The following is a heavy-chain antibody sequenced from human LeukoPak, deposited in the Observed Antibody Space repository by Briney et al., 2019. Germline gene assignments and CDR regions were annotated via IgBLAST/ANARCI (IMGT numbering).Heavy chain of an antibody. J-gene: IGHJ4*02. Sequence: DSVKGRFTISRDNSKNSLYLQMNSLRAEDTAVYYCARAHDYGDYWGQGTLVIVSS. CDR3: ARAHDYGDY. V-gene: IGHV3-7*01.